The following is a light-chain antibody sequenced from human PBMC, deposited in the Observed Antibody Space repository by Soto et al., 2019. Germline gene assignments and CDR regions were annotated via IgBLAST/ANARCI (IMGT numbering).Light chain of an antibody. Sequence: EIVLTQSPGTLSLSPGERATLSCRASQSVSSGYLAWYQQKPGQAPRLLVYGASSRATGIPDSFSGSGSGTDLPLPISTLDPEDFAVYYCQQYGSSQYTFGQGTKLQI. CDR3: QQYGSSQYT. CDR1: QSVSSGY. V-gene: IGKV3-20*01. J-gene: IGKJ2*01. CDR2: GAS.